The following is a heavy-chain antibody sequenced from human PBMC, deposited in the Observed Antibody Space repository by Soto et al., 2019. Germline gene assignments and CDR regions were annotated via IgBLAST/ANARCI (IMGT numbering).Heavy chain of an antibody. CDR3: ARDQPGYSYGYGLGY. CDR2: ISSSSSYI. J-gene: IGHJ4*02. CDR1: GFTFSSYS. D-gene: IGHD5-18*01. V-gene: IGHV3-21*01. Sequence: PGGSLRLSCAASGFTFSSYSMNWVRQAPGKGLEWVSSISSSSSYIYYADSVKGRFTISRDNAKNSLYLQMNSLRDEDTAVYYCARDQPGYSYGYGLGYWGQGTLVTVSS.